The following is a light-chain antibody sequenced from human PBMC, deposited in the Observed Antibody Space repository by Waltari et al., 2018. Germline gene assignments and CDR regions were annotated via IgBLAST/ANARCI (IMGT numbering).Light chain of an antibody. V-gene: IGLV2-11*01. J-gene: IGLJ2*01. CDR1: SNDVGGYNH. CDR3: CSYAGSYTVL. Sequence: QSALTQPRSVSGSPGQSVTFSCTGTSNDVGGYNHFSWYPQSPGKAPKLMIYDVFNRPSGVPDRFSGSKSGNTASLTISGLQADDEADYYCCSYAGSYTVLFGGGTKLTVL. CDR2: DVF.